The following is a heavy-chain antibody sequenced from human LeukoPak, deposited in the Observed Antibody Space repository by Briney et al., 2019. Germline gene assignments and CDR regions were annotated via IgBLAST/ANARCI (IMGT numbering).Heavy chain of an antibody. CDR1: GGSISSSSYY. V-gene: IGHV4-39*02. J-gene: IGHJ4*02. Sequence: PSETLSLTCTVSGGSISSSSYYWGWIRQPPGKGLEWIGSIYYSGSTYYNPSLKSRVTISVDTSKNQFSLKLSSVTAADTAVYYCARETVDFWSGPIDYWGQGTLVTVSS. CDR3: ARETVDFWSGPIDY. CDR2: IYYSGST. D-gene: IGHD3-3*01.